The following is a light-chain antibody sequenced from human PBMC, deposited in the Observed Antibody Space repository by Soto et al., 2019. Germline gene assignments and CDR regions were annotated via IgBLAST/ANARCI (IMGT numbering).Light chain of an antibody. CDR2: AAS. V-gene: IGKV1-39*01. CDR3: QQLNSYPRT. CDR1: QSISSY. J-gene: IGKJ4*01. Sequence: DIQMTPSPSSLSASVGDRVTITCRASQSISSYLNWYQQKPGKAPKLLIYAASTLQSGVPSRFSGSGSGTDFTLTISSLQPEDFATYYCQQLNSYPRTFGGGTKVDIK.